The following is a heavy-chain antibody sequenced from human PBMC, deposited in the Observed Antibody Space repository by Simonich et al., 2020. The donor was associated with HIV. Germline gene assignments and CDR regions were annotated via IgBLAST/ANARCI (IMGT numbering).Heavy chain of an antibody. D-gene: IGHD3-22*01. V-gene: IGHV4-34*01. CDR3: ARVASHNHDSRYFDD. Sequence: QVQLQQWGAGLLKPSETLSLTCAVYGGPFSGYYWGWIRQPPGKGLEWIGEINQSESTNYNPSRKSRVTISIDTSESQFSLYLSAVTAADTAVYYCARVASHNHDSRYFDDWGQGTLVTVSS. J-gene: IGHJ4*02. CDR1: GGPFSGYY. CDR2: INQSEST.